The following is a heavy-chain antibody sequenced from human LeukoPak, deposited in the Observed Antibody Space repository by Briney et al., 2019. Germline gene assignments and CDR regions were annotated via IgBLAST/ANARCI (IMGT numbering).Heavy chain of an antibody. CDR1: GFTFSRYA. CDR2: ISGSGGST. D-gene: IGHD6-19*01. V-gene: IGHV3-23*01. Sequence: GGSLRLSCADSGFTFSRYAMSWVRQAPGKGLDWVSAISGSGGSTYYADSVKGRFTISRDNSKNTLYLQMNSLRAEDTAVYYCAKEGAVAALFDYWGQGTLVTVSS. CDR3: AKEGAVAALFDY. J-gene: IGHJ4*02.